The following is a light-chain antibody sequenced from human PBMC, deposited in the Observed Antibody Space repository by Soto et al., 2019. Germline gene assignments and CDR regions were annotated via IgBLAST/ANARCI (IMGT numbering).Light chain of an antibody. CDR2: AAS. J-gene: IGKJ4*01. CDR3: QQYGDWPLT. CDR1: QSVGDN. V-gene: IGKV3-15*01. Sequence: EILLTQSPATLSVSPGERATLSCRASQSVGDNFAWYQQKPGQAPTPLIFAASTRATGGPARFSGSGSGTEFTLIISRLQYEDFGVYYCQQYGDWPLTFGGEAKVEIE.